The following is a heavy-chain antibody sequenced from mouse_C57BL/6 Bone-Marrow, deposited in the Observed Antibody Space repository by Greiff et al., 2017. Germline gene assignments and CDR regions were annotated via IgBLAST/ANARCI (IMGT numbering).Heavy chain of an antibody. CDR1: GYTFTDYY. V-gene: IGHV1-75*01. CDR2: IFPGSGST. D-gene: IGHD1-1*01. Sequence: VKLMESGPELVKPGASVKISCKASGYTFTDYYINWVKQRPGQGLEWIGWIFPGSGSTYYNEKFKGKATLTVDKSSSTAYMLLSSLTSEDSAVYFCAMDYGSSYYRFAYWGQGTLVTVSA. CDR3: AMDYGSSYYRFAY. J-gene: IGHJ3*01.